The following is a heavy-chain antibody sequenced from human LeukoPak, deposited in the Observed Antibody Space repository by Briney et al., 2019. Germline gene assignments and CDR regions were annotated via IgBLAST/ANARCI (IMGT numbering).Heavy chain of an antibody. D-gene: IGHD6-13*01. V-gene: IGHV3-21*01. CDR3: ARDQARIAAAGRSLRY. CDR1: GFTFSSYG. Sequence: GGSLRLSCAASGFTFSSYGMHWVRQAPGKGLEWVSSISSSSSYIYYADSVKGRFTISRDNAKNSLYLQMNSLRAEDTAVYYCARDQARIAAAGRSLRYWGQGTLVTVSS. J-gene: IGHJ4*02. CDR2: ISSSSSYI.